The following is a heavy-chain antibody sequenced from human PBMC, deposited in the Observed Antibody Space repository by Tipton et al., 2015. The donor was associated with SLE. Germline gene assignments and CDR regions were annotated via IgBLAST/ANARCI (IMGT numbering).Heavy chain of an antibody. D-gene: IGHD3-22*01. CDR3: ARDSQDRYYYDSSGYSDY. V-gene: IGHV4-39*07. CDR2: IYHSGST. J-gene: IGHJ4*02. Sequence: TLSLTCTVSGGSISSHYWGWIRQPPGKGLEWIGSIYHSGSTYYNPSLKSRVTISVDTSKNQFSLKLSSVTAADTAVYYCARDSQDRYYYDSSGYSDYWGQGTLVTVSS. CDR1: GGSISSHY.